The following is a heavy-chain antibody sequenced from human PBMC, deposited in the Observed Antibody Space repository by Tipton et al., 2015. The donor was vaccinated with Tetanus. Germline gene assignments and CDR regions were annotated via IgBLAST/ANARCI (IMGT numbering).Heavy chain of an antibody. V-gene: IGHV1-18*04. D-gene: IGHD2-15*01. CDR1: GDPITDYF. J-gene: IGHJ4*02. Sequence: QSGAEVKKPGASVKVSCTASGDPITDYFIHWVRQTPGQGLEWLGWIGTHNGNTEYSQEFQGRISLTADSSTATAYMELRSLRTDDTALYYCARQTYGGSCAHWGQGTLVTVSS. CDR3: ARQTYGGSCAH. CDR2: IGTHNGNT.